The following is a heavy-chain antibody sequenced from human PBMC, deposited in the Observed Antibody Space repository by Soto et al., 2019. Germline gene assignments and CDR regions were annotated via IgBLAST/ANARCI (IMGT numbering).Heavy chain of an antibody. Sequence: ASVKVSCTVSGYSLTELSIHWVRQAPGEGLEWMGGYDLEKGETIYAQKFQGRVTMTEDSPADTPYMQLRSLRSEDTAVYYCAIEVGSSNQFDLWGQGTMVTLSS. V-gene: IGHV1-24*01. CDR3: AIEVGSSNQFDL. CDR1: GYSLTELS. CDR2: YDLEKGET. J-gene: IGHJ5*02. D-gene: IGHD6-13*01.